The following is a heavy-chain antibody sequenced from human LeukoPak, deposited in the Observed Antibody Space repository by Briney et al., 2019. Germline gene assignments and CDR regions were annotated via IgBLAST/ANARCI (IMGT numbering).Heavy chain of an antibody. CDR3: ARDRDYRPSFFDY. CDR1: GFTFSSYA. D-gene: IGHD4-11*01. V-gene: IGHV3-30-3*01. J-gene: IGHJ4*02. CDR2: ISYDGCNK. Sequence: PGRSLRLSCAASGFTFSSYAMHWVRQAPGKGLEWVAVISYDGCNKYYADSVKGRFTISRDNSKNTLYLQMNSLRAEDTAVYYCARDRDYRPSFFDYWGQGTLVTVSS.